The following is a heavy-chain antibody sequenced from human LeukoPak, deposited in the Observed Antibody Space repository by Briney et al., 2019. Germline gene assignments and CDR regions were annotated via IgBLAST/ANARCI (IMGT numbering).Heavy chain of an antibody. CDR2: IYYSGST. Sequence: SETLSLTCTVSGGSISSSGYYWGWIRQPPGKGLEWIGSIYYSGSTYHNPSLKSRVTISVDTSKNQLSLKLSSVTATDTAVYYCASYYYDSSGYLDYWGQGTLVTVSS. J-gene: IGHJ4*02. CDR3: ASYYYDSSGYLDY. D-gene: IGHD3-22*01. CDR1: GGSISSSGYY. V-gene: IGHV4-39*01.